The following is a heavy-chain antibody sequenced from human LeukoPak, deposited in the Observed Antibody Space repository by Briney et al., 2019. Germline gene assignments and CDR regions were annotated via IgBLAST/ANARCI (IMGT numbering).Heavy chain of an antibody. J-gene: IGHJ4*02. Sequence: ETLSLTCTVSGGSVGSGGYYWSWIRQPPGKGLEWIGYIYYSGSTNYNPSLKSRVTISVDTSKNQFSLKLRSVTAADTAMYYCARAHSSGRTFDYWGQGTLATVSS. D-gene: IGHD3-22*01. V-gene: IGHV4-61*08. CDR1: GGSVGSGGYY. CDR3: ARAHSSGRTFDY. CDR2: IYYSGST.